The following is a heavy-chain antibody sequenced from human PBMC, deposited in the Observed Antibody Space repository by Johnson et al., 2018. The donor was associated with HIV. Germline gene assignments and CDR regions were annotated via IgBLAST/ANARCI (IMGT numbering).Heavy chain of an antibody. CDR3: ARGPIADDAFDI. CDR2: ISGSGGST. D-gene: IGHD3-16*02. Sequence: VQLLESGGGLIQPGGSLRLSCGASGFIFSNYAMSWVRQAPGKGLEWVSGISGSGGSTYYADSVKGRFTISRDNSKNTLYLQMISLRAEDTAVYFCARGPIADDAFDIWGQGTLVTVSS. CDR1: GFIFSNYA. J-gene: IGHJ3*02. V-gene: IGHV3-23*01.